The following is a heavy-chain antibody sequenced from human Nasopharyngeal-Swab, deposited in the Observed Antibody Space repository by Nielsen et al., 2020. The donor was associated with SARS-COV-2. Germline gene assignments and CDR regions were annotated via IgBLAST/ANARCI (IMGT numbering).Heavy chain of an antibody. CDR3: SKGGTPLTPAPPYFDY. D-gene: IGHD1-1*01. Sequence: GGSLRLSCAASGFTFSSYAMSWVRQAPGKGLEWVSAISGSGGSTYYADSVKGRFTIPRDNSKNTLYLQMNSLRAEDTAVYYCSKGGTPLTPAPPYFDYWGQGTLVTVSS. J-gene: IGHJ4*02. V-gene: IGHV3-23*01. CDR1: GFTFSSYA. CDR2: ISGSGGST.